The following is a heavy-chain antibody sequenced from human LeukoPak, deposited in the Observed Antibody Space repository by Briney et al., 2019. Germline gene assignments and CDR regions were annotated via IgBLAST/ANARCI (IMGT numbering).Heavy chain of an antibody. CDR2: ISYDGSNK. J-gene: IGHJ4*02. CDR1: GFTFSSYA. CDR3: ARGDYYYDSSGYWSIDY. Sequence: GGSLRLSCAASGFTFSSYAMHWVRQAPGKGLEWVAVISYDGSNKYYADSVKGRFTISRDNSKNTLYLQMNSLRAEDTAVYYCARGDYYYDSSGYWSIDYWGQGTLVTVSS. D-gene: IGHD3-22*01. V-gene: IGHV3-30-3*01.